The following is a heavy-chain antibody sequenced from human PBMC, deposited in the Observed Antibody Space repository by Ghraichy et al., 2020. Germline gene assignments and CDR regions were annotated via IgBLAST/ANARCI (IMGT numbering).Heavy chain of an antibody. CDR1: GFTFSYYA. V-gene: IGHV3-23*01. CDR3: AKMTDNRPGRSYFDY. CDR2: LSGSGGST. Sequence: GGSLRLSCAASGFTFSYYAMSWVRQAPGKGLEWVSALSGSGGSTYYSDSVKGRFTISRDNSKNTLYLQMNSLRAEDTVVYYCAKMTDNRPGRSYFDYWGQGILVTVSS. D-gene: IGHD2-21*02. J-gene: IGHJ4*02.